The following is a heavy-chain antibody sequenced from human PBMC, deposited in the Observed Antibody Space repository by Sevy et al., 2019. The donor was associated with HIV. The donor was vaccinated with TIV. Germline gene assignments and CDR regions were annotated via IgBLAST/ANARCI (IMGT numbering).Heavy chain of an antibody. CDR3: AKKMGGGSGMAFLVDY. D-gene: IGHD5-18*01. CDR2: ISGTGDHT. Sequence: GGSLRVSCAASGFTFSSFAMGWVRQAPGKGLDWISVISGTGDHTYYADSVKGRFTITRDNSKNTRFLQMNSLRAEDTAIFYCAKKMGGGSGMAFLVDYWGQGTLVTVSS. V-gene: IGHV3-23*01. J-gene: IGHJ4*02. CDR1: GFTFSSFA.